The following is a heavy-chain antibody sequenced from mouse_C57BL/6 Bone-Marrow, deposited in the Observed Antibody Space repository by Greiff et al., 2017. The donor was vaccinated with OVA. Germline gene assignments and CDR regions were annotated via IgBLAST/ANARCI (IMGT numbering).Heavy chain of an antibody. V-gene: IGHV6-3*01. J-gene: IGHJ1*03. CDR1: GFTFSNYW. CDR2: IRLKSDNYAT. CDR3: TGRGGDFDV. Sequence: EVMLVESGGGLVQPGGSMKLSCVASGFTFSNYWMNWVRQSPEKGLEWVAQIRLKSDNYATHYAESVKGRFTISRDDSKSSVYLQMNNLRAEDTGIYYCTGRGGDFDVWGTGTTVTVSS.